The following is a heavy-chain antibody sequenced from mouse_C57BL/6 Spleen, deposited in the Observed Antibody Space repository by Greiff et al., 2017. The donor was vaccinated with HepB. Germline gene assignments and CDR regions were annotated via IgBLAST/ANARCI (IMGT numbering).Heavy chain of an antibody. Sequence: QVQLKQPGAELVMPGASVKLSCKASGYTFTSYWMHWVKQRPGQGLEWIGEIDPSDSYTNYNQKFKGKSTLTVDKSSSTAYMQLSSLTSEDSAVYYCALYYYGSSYWGQGTTLTVSS. CDR2: IDPSDSYT. D-gene: IGHD1-1*01. CDR3: ALYYYGSSY. V-gene: IGHV1-69*01. J-gene: IGHJ2*01. CDR1: GYTFTSYW.